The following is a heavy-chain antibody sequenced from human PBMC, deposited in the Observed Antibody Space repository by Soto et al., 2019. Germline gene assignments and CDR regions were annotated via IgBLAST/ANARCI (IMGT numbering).Heavy chain of an antibody. CDR1: CGSINDHY. CDR3: AKTYSGNYFDY. V-gene: IGHV4-59*11. J-gene: IGHJ4*02. Sequence: PSETVSLTCTFSCGSINDHYWSWIRQPPGKRLEWIGYISYSGTTTYNPSLKSRVTISVDTSKNQFSLKLSSVTAADTAVYYCAKTYSGNYFDYWGQGTLLTV. D-gene: IGHD1-26*01. CDR2: ISYSGTT.